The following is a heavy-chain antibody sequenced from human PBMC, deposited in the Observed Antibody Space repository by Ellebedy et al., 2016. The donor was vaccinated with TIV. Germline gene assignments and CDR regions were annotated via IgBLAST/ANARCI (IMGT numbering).Heavy chain of an antibody. D-gene: IGHD3-10*01. CDR2: ISGRGGST. V-gene: IGHV3-23*01. Sequence: GESLKISCAASGFTFSSYAMSWVRQAPGKGLEWVSTISGRGGSTYYAGSVKGRFTVSRDTSKNTLFLQMNSLRAEDTAVYFCARDYYGSGSYQDYWGQGTLVTVSS. J-gene: IGHJ4*02. CDR1: GFTFSSYA. CDR3: ARDYYGSGSYQDY.